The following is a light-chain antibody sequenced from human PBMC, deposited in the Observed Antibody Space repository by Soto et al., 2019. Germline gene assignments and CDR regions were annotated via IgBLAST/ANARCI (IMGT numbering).Light chain of an antibody. Sequence: EKVMTQSPATLSVSPGERATLSCRASQSVRSNLAWYQQKPGQPPRLLIYDASSRATCIPSRFSGSGSGTEFTLTISSLKSEDFAVYYCQQYDDWPRTFGQGTRVDFK. CDR3: QQYDDWPRT. V-gene: IGKV3-15*01. CDR1: QSVRSN. CDR2: DAS. J-gene: IGKJ1*01.